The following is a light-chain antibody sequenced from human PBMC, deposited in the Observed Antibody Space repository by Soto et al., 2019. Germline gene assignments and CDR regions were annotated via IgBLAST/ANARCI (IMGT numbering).Light chain of an antibody. CDR1: QDISSK. V-gene: IGKV1-12*01. CDR2: AAS. Sequence: DIQMTQSPSSVSASVGDRVTIRCRASQDISSKLAWYQQRPGKAPKLLIYAASSLQSGVPSRFSGSGSGTDFTFTISSLQPEDFATYYCQQYDNLPLIFGQGTRLEIK. J-gene: IGKJ5*01. CDR3: QQYDNLPLI.